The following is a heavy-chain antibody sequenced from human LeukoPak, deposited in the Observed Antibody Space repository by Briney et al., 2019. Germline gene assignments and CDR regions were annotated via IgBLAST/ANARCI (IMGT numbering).Heavy chain of an antibody. CDR1: GFTFSGSA. Sequence: GGSLRLSCAASGFTFSGSAMHWVRQASGKGLEWVGRIRSKANSYATAYAASVKGRFTISRDDSKNTAYLQMNSLKTEDTAVYYCTRSWQQFTFDYWGQGTLVTVSS. D-gene: IGHD6-13*01. V-gene: IGHV3-73*01. CDR3: TRSWQQFTFDY. J-gene: IGHJ4*02. CDR2: IRSKANSYAT.